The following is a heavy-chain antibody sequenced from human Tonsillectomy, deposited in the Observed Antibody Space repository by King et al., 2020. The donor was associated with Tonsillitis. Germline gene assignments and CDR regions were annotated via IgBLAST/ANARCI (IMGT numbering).Heavy chain of an antibody. CDR3: ARDRGAPGGNSDFDY. Sequence: VQLVESGGGLVKPGGSLRLSCAASGFTFRNYSMNWVRQAPGKGLEWVSSISSSSSYIYYADSVKGRFTISRDNAKNSLYLQMNSLRAEDTAVYYCARDRGAPGGNSDFDYWGQGTLVTVSS. J-gene: IGHJ4*02. V-gene: IGHV3-21*01. D-gene: IGHD4-23*01. CDR1: GFTFRNYS. CDR2: ISSSSSYI.